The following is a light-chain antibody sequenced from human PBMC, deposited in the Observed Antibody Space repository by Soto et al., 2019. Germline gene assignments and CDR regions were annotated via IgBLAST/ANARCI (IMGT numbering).Light chain of an antibody. CDR3: QQRSNWPWT. CDR2: DAS. V-gene: IGKV3-11*01. J-gene: IGKJ1*01. Sequence: IEVTQSPATLSLSPGERATLSCRASQSVSSFLAWYQQKPGQAPRLLIYDASNRATGVPARFSGSGSGTDFTLTISSLEPEDFAVYYCQQRSNWPWTFGQGTKVDIK. CDR1: QSVSSF.